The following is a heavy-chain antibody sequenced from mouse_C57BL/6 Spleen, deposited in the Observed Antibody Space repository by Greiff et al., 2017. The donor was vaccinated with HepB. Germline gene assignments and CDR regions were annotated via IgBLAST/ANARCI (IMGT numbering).Heavy chain of an antibody. CDR2: ISYSGST. V-gene: IGHV3-1*01. Sequence: EVQLVESGPGMVKPSQSLSLTCTVPGYSITSGYDWHWIRHFPGNKLEWMGYISYSGSTNYNPSLKSRISITHDTSKNHFFLKLNSVTTEDTATYYCARGLRRNGYFDYWGQGTTLTVSS. CDR1: GYSITSGYD. CDR3: ARGLRRNGYFDY. J-gene: IGHJ2*01. D-gene: IGHD2-2*01.